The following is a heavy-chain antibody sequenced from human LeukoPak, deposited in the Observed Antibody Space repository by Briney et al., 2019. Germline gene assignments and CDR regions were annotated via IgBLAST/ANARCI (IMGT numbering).Heavy chain of an antibody. V-gene: IGHV3-23*01. Sequence: GGTLRLSCAASGFTFSIYDMNWVRQAPGKGLEWVSTISTGGGSTYYADSVKGRFTISRDNSKSTLYLQINGLRGDDTAVYYCAKSGGQWGQGTLVTVSS. D-gene: IGHD2-15*01. CDR1: GFTFSIYD. CDR2: ISTGGGST. CDR3: AKSGGQ. J-gene: IGHJ4*02.